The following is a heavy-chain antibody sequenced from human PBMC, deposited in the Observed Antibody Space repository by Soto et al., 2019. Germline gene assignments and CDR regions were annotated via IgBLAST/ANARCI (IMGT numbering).Heavy chain of an antibody. Sequence: ASVKVSCKASGYIFTGYFIQWLRQAPGQGLAWGGWINPNTSATNYAQKFQGRVTMTRDTSLGAAYMELTSLRPDDTALYYCARITWGRDPYYGMDVWGQGTTVTVSS. CDR1: GYIFTGYF. CDR2: INPNTSAT. CDR3: ARITWGRDPYYGMDV. J-gene: IGHJ6*02. V-gene: IGHV1-2*02. D-gene: IGHD1-26*01.